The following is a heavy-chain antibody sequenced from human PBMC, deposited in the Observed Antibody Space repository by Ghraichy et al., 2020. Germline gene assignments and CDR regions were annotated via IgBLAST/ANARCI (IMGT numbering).Heavy chain of an antibody. D-gene: IGHD6-13*01. CDR2: IYSGGKT. V-gene: IGHV3-53*01. CDR1: GFTVSRNY. Sequence: GGSLRLSCAASGFTVSRNYMGWVRQAPEKGLEWVSLIYSGGKTYYADSVKGRFTLSRDNSKNTLHRQMNSLRAEETAVYYCARGPYTSGWFFDYWGQGNLVTVSS. J-gene: IGHJ4*02. CDR3: ARGPYTSGWFFDY.